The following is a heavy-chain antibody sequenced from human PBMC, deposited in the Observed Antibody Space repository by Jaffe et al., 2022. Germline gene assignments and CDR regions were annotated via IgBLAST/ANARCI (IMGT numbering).Heavy chain of an antibody. CDR3: ARDSGITMVRGPELDI. J-gene: IGHJ3*02. Sequence: QVQLQESGPGLVKPSQTLSLTCTVSGGSISSGSYYWSWIRQPAGKGLEWIGRIYTSGSTNYNPSLKSRVTISVDTSKNQFSLKLSSVTAADTAVYYCARDSGITMVRGPELDIWGQGTMVTVSS. CDR1: GGSISSGSYY. V-gene: IGHV4-61*02. CDR2: IYTSGST. D-gene: IGHD3-10*01.